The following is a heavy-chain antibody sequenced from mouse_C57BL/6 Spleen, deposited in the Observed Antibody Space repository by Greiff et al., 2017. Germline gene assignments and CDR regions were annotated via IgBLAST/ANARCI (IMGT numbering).Heavy chain of an antibody. CDR2: ISSGSSTI. Sequence: EVKLMESGGGLVKPGGSLKLSCAASGFTFSDYGMHWVRQAPEKGLEWVAYISSGSSTIYYADTVKGRFPISRDNAKTTLFLQMTRLSSKDTAMYYCARGDYGSSYAMDYWGQGTSVTVSS. V-gene: IGHV5-17*01. J-gene: IGHJ4*01. CDR1: GFTFSDYG. D-gene: IGHD1-1*01. CDR3: ARGDYGSSYAMDY.